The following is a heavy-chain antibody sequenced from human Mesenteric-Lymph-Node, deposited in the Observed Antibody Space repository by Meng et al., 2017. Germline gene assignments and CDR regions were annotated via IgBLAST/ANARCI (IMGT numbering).Heavy chain of an antibody. D-gene: IGHD3-10*01. CDR1: GFTFSSYA. CDR2: ISSSSSYI. J-gene: IGHJ3*01. V-gene: IGHV3-21*01. Sequence: GESLKISCAASGFTFSSYAMSWVRQAPGKGLEWVSSISSSSSYIYYADSVKGRFTISRDNAKNSLYLQMNSLRAEDTAVYYCASHLSNYYGSGSYRPLDFWGQGTMVTVSS. CDR3: ASHLSNYYGSGSYRPLDF.